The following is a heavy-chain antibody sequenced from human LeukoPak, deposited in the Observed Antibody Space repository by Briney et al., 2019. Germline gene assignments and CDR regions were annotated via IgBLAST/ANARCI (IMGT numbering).Heavy chain of an antibody. CDR3: ARDLVAARSPFDY. D-gene: IGHD6-6*01. J-gene: IGHJ4*02. CDR1: GGSISSSSYY. Sequence: SETLSLTCTVSGGSISSSSYYWGWIRQPPGKGLEWIGSIYYSGSTYYNPSLKSRVTISVDTSKNQFSLKLSSVTAADTAVYYCARDLVAARSPFDYWGQGTLVTVSS. CDR2: IYYSGST. V-gene: IGHV4-39*07.